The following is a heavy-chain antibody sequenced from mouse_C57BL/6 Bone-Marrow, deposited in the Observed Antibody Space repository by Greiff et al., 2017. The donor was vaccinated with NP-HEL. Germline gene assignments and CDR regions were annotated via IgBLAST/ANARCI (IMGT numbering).Heavy chain of an antibody. Sequence: EVQGVESGGGLVKPGGSLKLSCAASGFTFSSYAMPWVRQTPEKRLEWVATISDGGSYTYYQDNVQGRFTISRDNAKNNLYLQMSHLTSEDTAMYYCARERSLLRRGRRYFGVWGTGTTGTVSS. CDR2: ISDGGSYT. CDR3: ARERSLLRRGRRYFGV. D-gene: IGHD1-1*01. CDR1: GFTFSSYA. J-gene: IGHJ1*03. V-gene: IGHV5-4*01.